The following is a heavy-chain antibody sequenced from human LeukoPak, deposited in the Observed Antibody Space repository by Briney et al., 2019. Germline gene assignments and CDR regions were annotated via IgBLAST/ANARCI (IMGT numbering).Heavy chain of an antibody. Sequence: QSGGSLRLSCAASGFTVTRNYMSWVRQAPGKGPEWVSVIYSGGNTDYADSVKGRFTISRDNSKNTLYLQMSSLRAEDTAVYYCARDGGSGWSSAFFDHWGQGTLITVSS. V-gene: IGHV3-53*01. CDR1: GFTVTRNY. J-gene: IGHJ4*02. CDR3: ARDGGSGWSSAFFDH. CDR2: IYSGGNT. D-gene: IGHD6-19*01.